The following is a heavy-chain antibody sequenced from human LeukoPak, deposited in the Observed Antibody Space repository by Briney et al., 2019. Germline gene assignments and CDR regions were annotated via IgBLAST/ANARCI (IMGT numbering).Heavy chain of an antibody. CDR1: GFTFSSYS. Sequence: GGSLRLSCAASGFTFSSYSMNWVRQAPGKGLEWVSSISSSSSYIYYADSVKGRFSISRDNSKNTLYLQMNSLRAEDTAVYHCARAEQLACDYWGQGTLVTVSS. D-gene: IGHD1/OR15-1a*01. CDR2: ISSSSSYI. CDR3: ARAEQLACDY. J-gene: IGHJ4*02. V-gene: IGHV3-21*01.